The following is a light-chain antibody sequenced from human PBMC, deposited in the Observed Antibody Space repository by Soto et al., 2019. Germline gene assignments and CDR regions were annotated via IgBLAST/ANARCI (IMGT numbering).Light chain of an antibody. Sequence: DIQMTQYPSSLSSSVGDIVTITCRASQSISSYLNWFQQKPGKAPKLLIYAASSLQSGVPSRFSGSGSGTDFTLTISSLQPEDFATYYCQQANSFPHTVGQGTRLEI. CDR3: QQANSFPHT. J-gene: IGKJ5*01. CDR1: QSISSY. CDR2: AAS. V-gene: IGKV1-39*01.